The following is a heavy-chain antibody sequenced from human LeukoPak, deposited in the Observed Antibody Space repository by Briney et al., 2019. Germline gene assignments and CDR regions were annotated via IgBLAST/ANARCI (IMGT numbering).Heavy chain of an antibody. D-gene: IGHD6-13*01. V-gene: IGHV4-39*07. CDR2: IYYSGST. CDR1: GGSISSSSYY. CDR3: ACIAAAGTHFDY. J-gene: IGHJ4*02. Sequence: SETMSLTCTVYGGSISSSSYYWGWIRQPPGKGLEWIGRIYYSGSTYYNPSLKIRVTISVDTSKNQFSLKLSSVPAADTAVYYCACIAAAGTHFDYWGQGTLVTVSS.